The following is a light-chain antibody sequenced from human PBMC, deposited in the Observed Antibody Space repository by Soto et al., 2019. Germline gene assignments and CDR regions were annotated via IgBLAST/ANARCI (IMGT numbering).Light chain of an antibody. CDR3: EQYGSSPRT. CDR1: QSVSSNY. V-gene: IGKV3-20*01. J-gene: IGKJ1*01. Sequence: EIVLTQSPGTLSLSPGDKATLSCRASQSVSSNYLAWYQQKPGQGPRLLIYGASSRATGIPDRFNGSGSGTDFTLTISRLEPEDFAVYYCEQYGSSPRTFGQGTKVEMK. CDR2: GAS.